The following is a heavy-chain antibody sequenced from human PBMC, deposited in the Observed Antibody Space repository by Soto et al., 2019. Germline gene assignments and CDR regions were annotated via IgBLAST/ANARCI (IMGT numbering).Heavy chain of an antibody. CDR3: TREYSSGYYY. J-gene: IGHJ4*02. CDR1: GFTVSGNY. CDR2: IYTAENT. V-gene: IGHV3-53*01. Sequence: EVQLVESGGGLIQPGGSLRLSCVASGFTVSGNYMSWVRQAPGKGLEWISAIYTAENTYYADSVKGRFTLSRDNSKNTLYLQMNSLRAEDSALYYCTREYSSGYYYWGQGTLVTVSS. D-gene: IGHD6-19*01.